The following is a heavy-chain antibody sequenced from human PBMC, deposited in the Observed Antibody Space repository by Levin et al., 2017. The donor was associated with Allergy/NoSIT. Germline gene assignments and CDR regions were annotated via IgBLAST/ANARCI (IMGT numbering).Heavy chain of an antibody. D-gene: IGHD1-26*01. J-gene: IGHJ4*02. CDR3: ARPQSGRYGYYFDD. V-gene: IGHV4-34*01. Sequence: SSETLSLTCAVYGGSFSGYYWSWIRQPPGKGLEWIGEINHSGSTNYNPSLKSRVTISVDTSKNQFSLRLSSVTAADTAVYYCARPQSGRYGYYFDDWGQGTLVTVSS. CDR1: GGSFSGYY. CDR2: INHSGST.